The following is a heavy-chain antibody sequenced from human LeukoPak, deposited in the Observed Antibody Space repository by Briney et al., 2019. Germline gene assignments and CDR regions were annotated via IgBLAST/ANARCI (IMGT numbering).Heavy chain of an antibody. CDR1: GYSISSGYY. CDR2: IYHSGST. V-gene: IGHV4-38-2*02. Sequence: PSETLSLTCTVSGYSISSGYYWGWIRQPPGKGLEWIGSIYHSGSTYYNPSLKSRVTISVDTSKNQFSPKLSSVTAADTAVYYCARSQWLAHFDYWGQGTLVTVSS. J-gene: IGHJ4*02. CDR3: ARSQWLAHFDY. D-gene: IGHD6-19*01.